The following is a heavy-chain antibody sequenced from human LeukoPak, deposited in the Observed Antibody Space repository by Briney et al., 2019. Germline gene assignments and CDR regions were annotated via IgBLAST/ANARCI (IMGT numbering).Heavy chain of an antibody. J-gene: IGHJ3*02. D-gene: IGHD2-2*01. Sequence: SETLSLTCNVSGVSVSDGRYYWTWIRQHPGKGLEWIGYKYYSGSAKYNPSLKSRLTISIDTSKNQFSLQLSSVTAADTAPYYCATPYCSGISCLDVFNMWGQGTRVSVSS. CDR3: ATPYCSGISCLDVFNM. CDR1: GVSVSDGRYY. CDR2: KYYSGSA. V-gene: IGHV4-31*03.